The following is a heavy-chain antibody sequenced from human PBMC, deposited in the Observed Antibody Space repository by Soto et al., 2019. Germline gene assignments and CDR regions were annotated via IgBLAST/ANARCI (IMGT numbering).Heavy chain of an antibody. CDR1: GFTFSDYY. V-gene: IGHV3-11*01. CDR2: ISSSGSTI. CDR3: ARDGPIGQWLPPTGYFDY. J-gene: IGHJ4*02. Sequence: GGSLRLSCAASGFTFSDYYMSWIRQAPGKGLEWVSYISSSGSTIYYADSVKGRFTISRDNAKNSLYLQMNSLRAEDTAVYYCARDGPIGQWLPPTGYFDYWGQGTLVTVSS. D-gene: IGHD6-19*01.